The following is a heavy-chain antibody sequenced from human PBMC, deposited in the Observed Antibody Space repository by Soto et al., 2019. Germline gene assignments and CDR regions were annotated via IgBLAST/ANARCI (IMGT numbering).Heavy chain of an antibody. Sequence: SETLSLTCTVSGGSISSSSYYWGWIRQPPGKGLEWIGSIYYSGSTYYNPSLKSRVTISVDTSKNQFSLKLSSVTAADTAVYYCARRRSIAARGVFYWFDPWGQGTLVTVSS. V-gene: IGHV4-39*01. CDR1: GGSISSSSYY. CDR3: ARRRSIAARGVFYWFDP. CDR2: IYYSGST. D-gene: IGHD6-6*01. J-gene: IGHJ5*02.